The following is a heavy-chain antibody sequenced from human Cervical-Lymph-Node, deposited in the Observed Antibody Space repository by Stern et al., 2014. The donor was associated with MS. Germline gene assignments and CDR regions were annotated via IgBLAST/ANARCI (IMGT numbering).Heavy chain of an antibody. CDR1: GGSISNYY. V-gene: IGHV4-59*08. CDR3: ARHGDTSFVY. Sequence: VQLVESGPGLVQPSETLSLTCTVSGGSISNYYWSWIRQPPGQGLEWIGYIYYIGTTNYNPSLKSRVTISVDTSKNQFSLRLSSVSVADTAVYYCARHGDTSFVYWGQGTLVTISS. D-gene: IGHD2-21*02. CDR2: IYYIGTT. J-gene: IGHJ4*02.